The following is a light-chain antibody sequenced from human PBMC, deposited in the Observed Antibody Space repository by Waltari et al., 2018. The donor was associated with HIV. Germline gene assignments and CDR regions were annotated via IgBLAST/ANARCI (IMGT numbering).Light chain of an antibody. V-gene: IGKV1-12*01. CDR2: AAS. CDR3: QQAHSLPWT. CDR1: QMISKW. J-gene: IGKJ1*01. Sequence: QLTQSPSSVSAFVGDGVTITCRASQMISKWLSWYQLKPGTAPNLLISAASNLQSGIPVRFSGSGSGTNFTLTISSLQPEDFATYYCQQAHSLPWTFGQGTKVE.